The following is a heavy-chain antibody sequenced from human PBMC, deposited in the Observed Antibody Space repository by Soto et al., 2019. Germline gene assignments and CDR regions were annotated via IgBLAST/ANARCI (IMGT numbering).Heavy chain of an antibody. CDR1: GGSISSSSYY. D-gene: IGHD3-9*01. CDR3: ARQKRLRLFDWLLPDFDY. CDR2: IYYSGST. V-gene: IGHV4-39*01. Sequence: SETLSLTCTVSGGSISSSSYYWGWIRQPPGKGLEWIGSIYYSGSTYYNPSLKSRVTISVDTSKNQFSLKLSSVTAADTAVYYCARQKRLRLFDWLLPDFDYWGQGTLVTVS. J-gene: IGHJ4*02.